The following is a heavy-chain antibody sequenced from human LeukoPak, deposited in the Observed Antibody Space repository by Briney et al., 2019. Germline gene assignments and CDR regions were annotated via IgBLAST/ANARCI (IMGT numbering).Heavy chain of an antibody. J-gene: IGHJ6*02. CDR2: ISSSGSTI. CDR1: GFTFSSYE. V-gene: IGHV3-48*03. D-gene: IGHD3-22*01. Sequence: GGSLRLSCAASGFTFSSYEMNWVRQAPGKGLEWVSYISSSGSTIYYADSVKGRFTISRDNAKNSLYLQMDSLRAEDTAVYYCARDRDQTYYYDSSGYYRYGMDVWGQGTTVTVSS. CDR3: ARDRDQTYYYDSSGYYRYGMDV.